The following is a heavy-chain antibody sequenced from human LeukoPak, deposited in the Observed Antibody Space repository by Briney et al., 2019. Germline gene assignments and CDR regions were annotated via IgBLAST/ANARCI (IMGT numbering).Heavy chain of an antibody. CDR3: ARPPSDSSGYPFDY. J-gene: IGHJ4*02. D-gene: IGHD3-22*01. CDR2: MNPNSGNT. CDR1: GYTFTSYD. Sequence: ASVKVSCKASGYTFTSYDINWVRQATGQGLEWMGWMNPNSGNTGYAQKFQGRVTMTRNTSISTAYMELSSLRSEDTAVYYCARPPSDSSGYPFDYWGQGTLVTVSS. V-gene: IGHV1-8*01.